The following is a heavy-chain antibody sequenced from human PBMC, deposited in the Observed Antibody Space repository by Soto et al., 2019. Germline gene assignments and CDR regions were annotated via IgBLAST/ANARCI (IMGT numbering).Heavy chain of an antibody. Sequence: QVQLVQSGAEVKKPGASVTVSCKTSGYTFSNYGINWVRQAPGQGLEWMGWISGYNGNTNYAQTVQGRVTRTTDTSTGTVYMELRSLKSDDTAIYYCSRFIMVGGWFDPNYYHGMDVCGQGTTVTVSS. CDR3: SRFIMVGGWFDPNYYHGMDV. J-gene: IGHJ6*02. D-gene: IGHD6-19*01. V-gene: IGHV1-18*01. CDR1: GYTFSNYG. CDR2: ISGYNGNT.